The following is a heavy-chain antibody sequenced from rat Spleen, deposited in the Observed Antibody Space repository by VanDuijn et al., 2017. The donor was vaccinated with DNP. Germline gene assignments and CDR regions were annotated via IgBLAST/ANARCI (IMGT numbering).Heavy chain of an antibody. CDR1: GFTFNKYW. Sequence: EVQLVESGGDLVQPGRSLKLSCVASGFTFNKYWMTWIRQVPTKGLEWVTSISPSGGGTYYRDSVKGRFTISRDNAKSTLYLQMDSLRSEDTATYYCATHDSGYRYFDYWGQGVMVTVSS. V-gene: IGHV5-19*01. CDR3: ATHDSGYRYFDY. J-gene: IGHJ2*01. D-gene: IGHD4-3*01. CDR2: ISPSGGGT.